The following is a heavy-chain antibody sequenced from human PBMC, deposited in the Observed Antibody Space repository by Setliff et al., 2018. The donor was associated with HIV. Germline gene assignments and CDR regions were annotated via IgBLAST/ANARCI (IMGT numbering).Heavy chain of an antibody. V-gene: IGHV4-59*08. J-gene: IGHJ4*02. CDR2: IYYSGST. Sequence: SETLSLTCTVSGGSISSYYWSWIRQPPGKGLEWIGYIYYSGSTYYNPSLKTRVTISVDGSKNQFSLKLKSVTAADTAVYYCARWHPPYGFWEEDYWGQGILVTVSS. D-gene: IGHD3-10*01. CDR3: ARWHPPYGFWEEDY. CDR1: GGSISSYY.